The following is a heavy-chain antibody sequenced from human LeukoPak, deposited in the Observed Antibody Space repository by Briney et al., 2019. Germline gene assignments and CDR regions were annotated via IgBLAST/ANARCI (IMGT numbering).Heavy chain of an antibody. D-gene: IGHD4-17*01. CDR1: GFTFSSYS. CDR2: ISGSGGST. Sequence: GGSLRLSCAASGFTFSSYSMSWVRQAPGKGLEWVSGISGSGGSTNYADSVKGRFTISRDNSKNTLYLQMNSLRAEDTAEYFCAKAMRLTTMTTGDNTDYWGQGTLVTVSS. CDR3: AKAMRLTTMTTGDNTDY. J-gene: IGHJ4*02. V-gene: IGHV3-23*01.